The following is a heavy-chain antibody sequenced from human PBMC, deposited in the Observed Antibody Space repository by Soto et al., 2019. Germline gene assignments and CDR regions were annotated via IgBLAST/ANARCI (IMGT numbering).Heavy chain of an antibody. CDR1: GYTFTSYG. CDR2: ISAYNGNT. J-gene: IGHJ4*02. V-gene: IGHV1-18*01. Sequence: ASVKVSCKASGYTFTSYGISWVRQAPGQGLEWMGWISAYNGNTNYAQKLQGRVTMTTDTSTSTAYMELRSLRSDDTAVYYCARVFSVYFDWLSRSDYRGQGTLVTVSS. CDR3: ARVFSVYFDWLSRSDY. D-gene: IGHD3-9*01.